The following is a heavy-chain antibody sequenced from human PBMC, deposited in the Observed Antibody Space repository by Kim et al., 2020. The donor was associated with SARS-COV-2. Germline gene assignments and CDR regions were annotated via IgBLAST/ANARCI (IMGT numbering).Heavy chain of an antibody. V-gene: IGHV4-34*01. D-gene: IGHD6-13*01. CDR3: ARGWAAAGTFWFDP. Sequence: PSLRSRVTISVDTSKNQFSLKLSSVTAADTAVYYCARGWAAAGTFWFDPWGQGTLVTVSS. J-gene: IGHJ5*02.